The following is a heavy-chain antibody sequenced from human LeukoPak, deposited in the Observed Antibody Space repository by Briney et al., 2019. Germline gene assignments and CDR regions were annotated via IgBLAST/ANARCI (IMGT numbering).Heavy chain of an antibody. D-gene: IGHD3-22*01. V-gene: IGHV1-2*02. CDR3: ARRYSSGYYYVFDY. Sequence: ASVKVSCKASGYTFTGYYMHWVRQAPGQGLEWMGWINPKSGGTNYAQKFQGRVTMTRDTSISTDYMELSRLRSDDTAVYYCARRYSSGYYYVFDYWGQGTLVTVSS. CDR1: GYTFTGYY. CDR2: INPKSGGT. J-gene: IGHJ4*02.